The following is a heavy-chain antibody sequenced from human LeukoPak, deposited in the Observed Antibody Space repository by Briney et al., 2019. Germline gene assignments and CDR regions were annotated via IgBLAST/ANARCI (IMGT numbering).Heavy chain of an antibody. D-gene: IGHD5-18*01. CDR2: TYASGST. J-gene: IGHJ3*02. Sequence: TLSLTCIVSGDSITSGSYYWSWVRQSAGKGLEWIGRTYASGSTNYNPSLKSRVSISVDTSKSQFSLKLNSVTAADTAVYYCARRIQLWLPPDIWGQGTMVTVSS. CDR1: GDSITSGSYY. V-gene: IGHV4-61*02. CDR3: ARRIQLWLPPDI.